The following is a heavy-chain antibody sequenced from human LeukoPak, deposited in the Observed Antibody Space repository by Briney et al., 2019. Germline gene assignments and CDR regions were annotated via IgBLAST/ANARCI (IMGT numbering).Heavy chain of an antibody. CDR3: ARRIYSSSWYRVAFDI. CDR1: GGSFSGYY. D-gene: IGHD6-13*01. V-gene: IGHV4-59*12. Sequence: PSETLSLTCAVYGGSFSGYYWSWIRQPPGKGLEWIGYIYCSGSTSYNPSLKSRVTISVDTSNNQFSLKLSSVTAADTAVYYCARRIYSSSWYRVAFDIWGQGTMVTVSS. CDR2: IYCSGST. J-gene: IGHJ3*02.